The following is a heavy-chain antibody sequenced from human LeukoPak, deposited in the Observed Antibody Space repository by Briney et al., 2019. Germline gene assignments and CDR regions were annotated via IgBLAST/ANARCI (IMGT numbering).Heavy chain of an antibody. CDR2: IKQDGSEK. CDR3: ARVNIAAGNDAFDI. D-gene: IGHD6-13*01. CDR1: GFTFSSYW. Sequence: GGSLRLSCAASGFTFSSYWMSWVRQAPGKGLEWVANIKQDGSEKYYVDSVKGRFTISRDNAKNSLYLQMNSLRAEDTAVYYCARVNIAAGNDAFDIWGQGTMVTVSS. V-gene: IGHV3-7*01. J-gene: IGHJ3*02.